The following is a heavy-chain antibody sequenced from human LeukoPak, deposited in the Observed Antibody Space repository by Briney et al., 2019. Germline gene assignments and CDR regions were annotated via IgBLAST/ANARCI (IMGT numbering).Heavy chain of an antibody. D-gene: IGHD3-10*01. V-gene: IGHV3-48*04. CDR2: ISSSGSTI. CDR3: ARALLWFGELSPTEFRPTATYYGMDV. J-gene: IGHJ6*02. Sequence: QPGGSLRLSCAASGFTFSSYAVSWVRQAPGKGLEWVSYISSSGSTIYYADSVKGRFTISRDNAKNSLYLQMNSLRAVDTAVYYCARALLWFGELSPTEFRPTATYYGMDVWGQGTTVTVSS. CDR1: GFTFSSYA.